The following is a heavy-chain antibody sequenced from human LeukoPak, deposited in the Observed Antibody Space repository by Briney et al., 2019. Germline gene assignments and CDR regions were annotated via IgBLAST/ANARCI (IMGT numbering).Heavy chain of an antibody. Sequence: ASVKLSCKASEYTFTGYYTHWVRQAPGQGLEWMGWINPNSGGTNYAQKFQGRVTMTRDTSISTAYMELSRLRSDDTAVYYCARDRAYSSSSVWFDPWGQRTLVTVSS. J-gene: IGHJ5*02. CDR3: ARDRAYSSSSVWFDP. CDR2: INPNSGGT. V-gene: IGHV1-2*02. D-gene: IGHD6-6*01. CDR1: EYTFTGYY.